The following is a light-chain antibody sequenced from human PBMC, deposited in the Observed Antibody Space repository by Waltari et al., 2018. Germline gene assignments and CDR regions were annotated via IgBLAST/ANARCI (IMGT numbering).Light chain of an antibody. CDR3: QQSYSTRWT. J-gene: IGKJ1*01. Sequence: IQMTQSPSSLSASVVARVTITFRASQSISSYLNWYQQKPGKAPKLLIYAASSLQSGVPSRFSGSGSGTDFTLTISSLQPEDFATYYCQQSYSTRWTFGQGTKVEIK. CDR2: AAS. CDR1: QSISSY. V-gene: IGKV1-39*01.